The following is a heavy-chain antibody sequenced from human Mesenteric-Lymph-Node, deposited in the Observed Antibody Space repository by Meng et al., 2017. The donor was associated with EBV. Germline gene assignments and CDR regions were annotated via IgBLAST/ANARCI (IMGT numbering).Heavy chain of an antibody. CDR1: GESFTPYF. CDR3: ARGGLQSSGWYKERPH. CDR2: ISHGGSI. J-gene: IGHJ4*02. D-gene: IGHD6-19*01. V-gene: IGHV4-34*01. Sequence: QVKLHKWGGGLLKPSEPLSLTCAVFGESFTPYFWSWIRQPPGKGLEWIGEISHGGSINYNPSLKSRLTISVDTSNNLFSLNINSVTVADTAVYYCARGGLQSSGWYKERPHWGQGTLVTVSS.